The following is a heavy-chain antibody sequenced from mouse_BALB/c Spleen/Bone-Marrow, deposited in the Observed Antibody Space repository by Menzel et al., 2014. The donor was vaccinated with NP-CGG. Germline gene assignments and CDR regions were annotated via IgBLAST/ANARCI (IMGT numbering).Heavy chain of an antibody. D-gene: IGHD2-4*01. Sequence: EVQEVESGGGLVKSGGSLKLSCAASGFSFSNCGMSWVRQTPEKRLEWVATLSGDGRYTFYLDSVKGRFTISRDNAKNNLSLHLSSLRSEDTALYYCARHAYYDQTEVSFVYWGQGTLVTVSA. J-gene: IGHJ3*01. CDR3: ARHAYYDQTEVSFVY. V-gene: IGHV5-9-2*01. CDR2: LSGDGRYT. CDR1: GFSFSNCG.